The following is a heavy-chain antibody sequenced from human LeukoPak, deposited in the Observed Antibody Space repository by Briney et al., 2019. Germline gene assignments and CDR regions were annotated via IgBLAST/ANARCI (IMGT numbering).Heavy chain of an antibody. Sequence: PSETLSLTCTVSGGSISSGGYYWSWIRQHPGKGLEWIGYSYYSGSTNYNPSLQSRATISLDTSKNQFSLKLNSVTAADTAVYYCARSGSYYGSTSGWGQGTLVTVSP. CDR1: GGSISSGGYY. D-gene: IGHD3-10*01. V-gene: IGHV4-31*02. CDR2: SYYSGST. J-gene: IGHJ4*02. CDR3: ARSGSYYGSTSG.